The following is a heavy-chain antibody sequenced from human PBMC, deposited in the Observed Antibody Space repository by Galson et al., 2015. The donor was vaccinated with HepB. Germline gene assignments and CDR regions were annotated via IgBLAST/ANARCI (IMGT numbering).Heavy chain of an antibody. J-gene: IGHJ4*02. D-gene: IGHD2-21*02. CDR3: AKVAILGVTPHYFDY. V-gene: IGHV3-23*01. CDR2: LGGSGSYT. Sequence: SLRLSCAASGFTFSRYAMSWVRQAPGKGLEWVLSLGGSGSYTYCADSVKGRFTISRDNSKNTLYLQMNSLRAEDTAVYYCAKVAILGVTPHYFDYLGQGTLVTVSS. CDR1: GFTFSRYA.